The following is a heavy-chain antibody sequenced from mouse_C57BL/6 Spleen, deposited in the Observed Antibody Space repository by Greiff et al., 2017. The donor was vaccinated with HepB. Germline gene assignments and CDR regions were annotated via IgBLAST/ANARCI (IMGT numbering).Heavy chain of an antibody. J-gene: IGHJ4*01. CDR1: GFTFSDYG. CDR3: ARSLLYAMDY. V-gene: IGHV5-17*01. Sequence: EVQLVESGGGLVKPGGSLKLSCAASGFTFSDYGMHWVRQAPEKGLEWVAYISSGSSTIYYADTVKGRFTIFRDNAKNTLFLQMTSLRSEDTAMYYCARSLLYAMDYWGQGTSVTVSS. CDR2: ISSGSSTI.